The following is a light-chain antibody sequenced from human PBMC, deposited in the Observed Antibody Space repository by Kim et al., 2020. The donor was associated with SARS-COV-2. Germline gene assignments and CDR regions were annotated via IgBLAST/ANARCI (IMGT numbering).Light chain of an antibody. CDR2: AAS. J-gene: IGKJ1*01. V-gene: IGKV1-6*01. CDR3: LQDYNYPWT. Sequence: AIQMTQSPSSLSASVGDRVTITCRSSQDIGNDLGWYQQKPGKAPKLLIYAASSLQSGVPSRFSGSGSGTDFTLTISSLQPEDFATYYCLQDYNYPWTFGQRTKVDIK. CDR1: QDIGND.